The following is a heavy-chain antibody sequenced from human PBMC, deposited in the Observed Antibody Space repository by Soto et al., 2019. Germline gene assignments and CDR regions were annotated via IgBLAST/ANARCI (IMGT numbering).Heavy chain of an antibody. V-gene: IGHV1-8*01. CDR2: MNPNSGNT. J-gene: IGHJ4*02. CDR3: ARTLYGDNVDY. D-gene: IGHD4-17*01. Sequence: QAKGQGLEWMGWMNPNSGNTGYAQKFQGRVTMTRNTSISTAYMELSSLRSEDTAVYYCARTLYGDNVDYWGQGALVTVSS.